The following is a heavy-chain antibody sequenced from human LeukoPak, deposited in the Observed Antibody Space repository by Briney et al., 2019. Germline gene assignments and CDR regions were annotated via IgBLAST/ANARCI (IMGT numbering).Heavy chain of an antibody. CDR3: ARDGRSGSNPSWSDP. Sequence: GASVKVSCKASGYTFTSYGISWVRQAPGQGLEWMGWISAYNGNTNYAQKLQGRVTMTTDTSTSTAYMELRSLRSDDTAVYYCARDGRSGSNPSWSDPWGQGTLVTASS. CDR1: GYTFTSYG. V-gene: IGHV1-18*01. J-gene: IGHJ5*02. CDR2: ISAYNGNT. D-gene: IGHD1-26*01.